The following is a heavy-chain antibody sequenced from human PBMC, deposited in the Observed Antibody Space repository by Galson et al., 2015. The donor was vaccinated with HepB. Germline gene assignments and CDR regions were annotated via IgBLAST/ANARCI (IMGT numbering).Heavy chain of an antibody. V-gene: IGHV3-30-3*01. CDR3: ARVPRGVFWGWFDP. CDR2: ISYDGSNK. Sequence: SLRLSCAASGFTFSSYAMHWVRQAPGKGLEWVAVISYDGSNKYYADSVKGRFTISRDNSKNTLYLQMNSLRAEDTAVYYCARVPRGVFWGWFDPWGQGTLVTVSS. D-gene: IGHD3-10*01. J-gene: IGHJ5*02. CDR1: GFTFSSYA.